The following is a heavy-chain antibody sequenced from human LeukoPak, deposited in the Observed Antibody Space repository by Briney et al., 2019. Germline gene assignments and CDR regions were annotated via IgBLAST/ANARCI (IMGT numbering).Heavy chain of an antibody. V-gene: IGHV1-18*01. CDR2: ISAYNGNT. J-gene: IGHJ5*02. CDR1: GYTFTSYG. Sequence: ASVKVSCKASGYTFTSYGISWVRQAPGQGLEWMGWISAYNGNTNYAQKLQGRVTITTGTSTSTAYMELRSLRSDDTAVYYCARVRRRDWFDPWGQGTLVTVSS. D-gene: IGHD4-23*01. CDR3: ARVRRRDWFDP.